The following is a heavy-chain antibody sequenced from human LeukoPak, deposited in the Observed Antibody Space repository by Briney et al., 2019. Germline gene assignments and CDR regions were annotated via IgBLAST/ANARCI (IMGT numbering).Heavy chain of an antibody. J-gene: IGHJ4*02. CDR3: ARGGAARPDY. Sequence: GGSLRLSCAASAFTFSNYGMNWVRQTPGKGVEWVSYISSTSTTKSYADSVKGRFTISRDNAKNSLYLQMTSLRAEDTAVYYCARGGAARPDYWGQGTLVTVSS. V-gene: IGHV3-48*01. D-gene: IGHD6-6*01. CDR1: AFTFSNYG. CDR2: ISSTSTTK.